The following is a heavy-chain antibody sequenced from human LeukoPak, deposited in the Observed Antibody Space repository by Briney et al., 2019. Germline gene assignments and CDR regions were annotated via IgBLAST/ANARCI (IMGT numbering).Heavy chain of an antibody. CDR3: ARDFRMYYDYVWGSYRFDY. J-gene: IGHJ4*02. D-gene: IGHD3-16*02. CDR2: INPNSGGT. Sequence: ASVKVSCKASGYTFTTYAMNWVRQAPGQGLEWMGWINPNSGGTNYAQKFQGRVTMTRDTSISTAYMELSRLRSDDTAVYYCARDFRMYYDYVWGSYRFDYWGQGTLVTVSS. CDR1: GYTFTTYA. V-gene: IGHV1-2*02.